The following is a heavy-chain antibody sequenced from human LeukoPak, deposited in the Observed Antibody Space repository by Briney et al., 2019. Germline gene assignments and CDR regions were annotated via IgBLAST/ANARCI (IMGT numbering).Heavy chain of an antibody. CDR1: GFTFSSYS. D-gene: IGHD2-2*01. V-gene: IGHV3-21*01. CDR3: ARDRYIVVPGGWFDP. J-gene: IGHJ5*02. CDR2: ISSSSSYI. Sequence: GGSLRLYCAASGFTFSSYSMNWVRQAPGKGLEWVSSISSSSSYIYYADSVKGRFTISRDNAKNSLYLQMNSLRAEDTAVYYCARDRYIVVPGGWFDPWGQGTLVTVSS.